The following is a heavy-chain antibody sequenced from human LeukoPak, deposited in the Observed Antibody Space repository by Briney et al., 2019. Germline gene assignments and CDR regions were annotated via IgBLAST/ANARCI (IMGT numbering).Heavy chain of an antibody. V-gene: IGHV5-51*01. J-gene: IGHJ6*02. CDR1: GYSFPSYW. CDR2: IYPGDSET. CDR3: ARQAHLDV. Sequence: GESLKISCKGSGYSFPSYWIAWVRQMPGKGLEWMGVIYPGDSETRYSPSFQGQVTISADKFISTAYLQWSSLKASDTAMYYCARQAHLDVWGQGTTVTVSS.